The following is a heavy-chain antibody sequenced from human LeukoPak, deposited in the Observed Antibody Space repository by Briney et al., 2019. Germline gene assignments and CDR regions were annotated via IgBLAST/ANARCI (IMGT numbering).Heavy chain of an antibody. CDR1: GGTFSSYA. CDR2: IIPIFGTA. J-gene: IGHJ5*02. CDR3: ARIEADYDILTGGPYNWFDP. D-gene: IGHD3-9*01. V-gene: IGHV1-69*13. Sequence: ASVKVSCKASGGTFSSYAISWVRQAPGQGLEWMGGIIPIFGTANYAQKFQGRVTITADESTSTAYMELSSLRSEDTAVYYRARIEADYDILTGGPYNWFDPWGQGTLVTVSS.